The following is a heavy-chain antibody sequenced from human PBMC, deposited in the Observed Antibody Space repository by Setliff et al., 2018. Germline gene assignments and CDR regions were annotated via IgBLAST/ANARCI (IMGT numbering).Heavy chain of an antibody. J-gene: IGHJ6*03. Sequence: TLSLTCTVSDDSISSRHYYWSWIRQPAGKGLEWLGQIYTSWSTNYNPSLKGRATLSIDASKRQFSLKLTSVTAADTAVYYCARVSGFFYMDVWGKGTTVTVYS. D-gene: IGHD3-3*01. CDR1: DDSISSRHYY. CDR3: ARVSGFFYMDV. V-gene: IGHV4-61*09. CDR2: IYTSWST.